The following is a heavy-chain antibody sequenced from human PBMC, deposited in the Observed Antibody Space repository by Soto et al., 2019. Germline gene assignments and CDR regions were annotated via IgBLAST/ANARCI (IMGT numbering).Heavy chain of an antibody. Sequence: ASVKVSCKVSGGTFSSYAISWVRQAPGQGLEWMGGIIPIFGTANYAQKFQGRVTITADESTSTAYMELSSLRSEDTAVYYCARSAYVRLRFLEWLFDYWGQGTLVTVSS. J-gene: IGHJ4*02. CDR2: IIPIFGTA. D-gene: IGHD3-3*01. CDR1: GGTFSSYA. CDR3: ARSAYVRLRFLEWLFDY. V-gene: IGHV1-69*13.